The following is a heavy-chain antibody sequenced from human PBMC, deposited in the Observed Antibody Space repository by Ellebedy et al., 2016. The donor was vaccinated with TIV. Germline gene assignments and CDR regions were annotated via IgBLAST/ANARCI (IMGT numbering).Heavy chain of an antibody. CDR2: IYSGGTT. CDR1: GFLVSTNY. CDR3: ARDFVSGGMDV. Sequence: GGSLRLXXAASGFLVSTNYMSWVRQAPGEGLEWVSVIYSGGTTYYAGSVRGRFTISRDNSKNTLYLHMNSPRAEDTAVYFCARDFVSGGMDVWGQGTAVTVSS. J-gene: IGHJ6*02. V-gene: IGHV3-53*01. D-gene: IGHD5/OR15-5a*01.